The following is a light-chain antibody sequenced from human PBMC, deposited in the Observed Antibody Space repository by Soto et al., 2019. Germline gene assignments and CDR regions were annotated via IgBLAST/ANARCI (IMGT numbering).Light chain of an antibody. V-gene: IGKV1-33*01. CDR2: GAS. CDR3: QQYDTLQVT. Sequence: DIQMTQSPSSLSASVGDRVTITCQASQDITNYLNWYQQKPGKAPNLLIYGASNLETGVPSRFSGSGSGTHFTFTISCLQPEDIATCYCQQYDTLQVTFGPGTKVDIK. CDR1: QDITNY. J-gene: IGKJ3*01.